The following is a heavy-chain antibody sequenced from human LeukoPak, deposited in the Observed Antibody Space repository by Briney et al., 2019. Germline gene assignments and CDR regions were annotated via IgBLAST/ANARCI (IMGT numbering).Heavy chain of an antibody. CDR2: INSDGSST. CDR3: ARGGYYYDSSGYKTAEYFQH. CDR1: GFTFSSYW. V-gene: IGHV3-74*01. J-gene: IGHJ1*01. D-gene: IGHD3-22*01. Sequence: PGGSLRLSCAASGFTFSSYWMHWVRQAPGKGLVWVSRINSDGSSTSYADSVKGRFTISRDNAKNTLYLQMNSLRAEDTAVYYCARGGYYYDSSGYKTAEYFQHWGQGTLVTVSS.